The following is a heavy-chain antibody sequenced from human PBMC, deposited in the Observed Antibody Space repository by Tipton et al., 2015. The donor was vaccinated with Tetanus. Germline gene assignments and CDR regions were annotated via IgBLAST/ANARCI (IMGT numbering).Heavy chain of an antibody. CDR2: ISAYNGNT. CDR3: ARRGQQLVRTYYYYGMDV. V-gene: IGHV1-18*01. D-gene: IGHD6-13*01. Sequence: QSGPEVKKPGASVKVSCKASGYTFTSYGINWVRQAPGQGLEWMGWISAYNGNTNYAQKLQGRVTMTTDTSTSTAYMELRSLRSDDTAVYYCARRGQQLVRTYYYYGMDVWGQGTTVTVSS. J-gene: IGHJ6*02. CDR1: GYTFTSYG.